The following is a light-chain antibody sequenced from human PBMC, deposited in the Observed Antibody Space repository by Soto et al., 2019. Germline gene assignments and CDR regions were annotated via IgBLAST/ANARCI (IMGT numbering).Light chain of an antibody. V-gene: IGLV2-14*01. J-gene: IGLJ1*01. CDR3: SSYTISRTYV. CDR1: SSDVGGYNY. Sequence: QSVLTQPASVSGSPGQSITISCTGTSSDVGGYNYVSWYQQHPGKAPKLMIYKASNRPSGVSYRFSGSKSGNTASLTISGLQGEDEADYYCSSYTISRTYVFGNGTKVTVL. CDR2: KAS.